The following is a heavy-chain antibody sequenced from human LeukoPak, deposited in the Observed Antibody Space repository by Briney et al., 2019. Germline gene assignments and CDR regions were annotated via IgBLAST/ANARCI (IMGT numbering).Heavy chain of an antibody. V-gene: IGHV1-8*03. CDR2: INPNNGNL. CDR3: ARSDHNSWNAFDI. J-gene: IGHJ3*02. CDR1: GCTFGSDD. D-gene: IGHD1-26*01. Sequence: ASVKVSCKASGCTFGSDDINWVRQATGQGLEWMGWINPNNGNLGYAQKFQGRVTITRNTPISTAYMELGSLTSEDTAVYYCARSDHNSWNAFDIWGQGTMVTVSS.